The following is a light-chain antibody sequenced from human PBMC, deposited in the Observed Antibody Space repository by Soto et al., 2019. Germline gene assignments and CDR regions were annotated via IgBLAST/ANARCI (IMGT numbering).Light chain of an antibody. CDR2: DAS. J-gene: IGKJ5*01. CDR1: QDINNF. V-gene: IGKV1-33*01. CDR3: QQYDNLPPFT. Sequence: DIQMTQSPSSLSASVGDRVTITCQASQDINNFLNWYQQKPGKAPKLLIYDASNLEPGVPSRFIGSGSGTDFTFTISSLQPEDIATYYCQQYDNLPPFTFGQGTRLEIK.